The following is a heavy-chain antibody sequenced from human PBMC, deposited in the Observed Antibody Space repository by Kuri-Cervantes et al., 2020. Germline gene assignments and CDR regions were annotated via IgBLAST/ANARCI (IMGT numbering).Heavy chain of an antibody. V-gene: IGHV1-46*01. J-gene: IGHJ4*02. CDR1: GYTFTSYY. CDR2: TNPSGGST. D-gene: IGHD5-18*01. CDR3: ARTNVDTAMVTYYYFDY. Sequence: ASVKVSCKASGYTFTSYYMHWVRQAPGQGLEWMGITNPSGGSTSYAQKFQGRVTMTRDTSTSTVYMELSSLRSEDTAVYYCARTNVDTAMVTYYYFDYWGQGTLVTVSS.